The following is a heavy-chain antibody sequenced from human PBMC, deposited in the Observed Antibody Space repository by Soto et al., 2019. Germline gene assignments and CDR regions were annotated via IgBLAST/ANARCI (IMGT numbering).Heavy chain of an antibody. D-gene: IGHD3-10*01. CDR3: ARDNPMVRGKALGY. CDR1: GFTFSSYS. J-gene: IGHJ4*02. Sequence: EVQLVESGGGLVKPGGSLRLSCAASGFTFSSYSMNWVRQAPGKGLEWVSSISSSSSYIYYADSVKGRFTISRDNAKNSLYLQMNSLRAEDTAVYYCARDNPMVRGKALGYWGQGTLVTVSS. V-gene: IGHV3-21*01. CDR2: ISSSSSYI.